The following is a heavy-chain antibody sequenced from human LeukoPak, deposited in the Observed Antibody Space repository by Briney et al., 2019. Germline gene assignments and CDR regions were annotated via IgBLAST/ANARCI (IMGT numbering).Heavy chain of an antibody. D-gene: IGHD3-3*01. J-gene: IGHJ6*02. CDR2: INPNSGGT. Sequence: ASVKVSCKASGYTFTGYYMHWVRQAPGQGLEWMGWINPNSGGTNYAQKFQGRVTMTTDTSTSTAYMELRSLRSDDTAVYYCARDLRQFWSGNPYYYYGMDVWGQGTTVTVSS. V-gene: IGHV1-2*02. CDR3: ARDLRQFWSGNPYYYYGMDV. CDR1: GYTFTGYY.